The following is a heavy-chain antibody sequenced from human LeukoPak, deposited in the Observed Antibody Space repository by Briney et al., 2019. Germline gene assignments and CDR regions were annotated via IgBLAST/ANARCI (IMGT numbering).Heavy chain of an antibody. J-gene: IGHJ5*02. CDR1: GFTFDDYA. CDR3: AKVDDYGDYA. D-gene: IGHD4-17*01. Sequence: GGSLRLSCAASGFTFDDYAMHWVRQAPGKGLEWVSGISWNSGSIGYADSVKGRFTISRDNAKNSLYLQLNSLRAEDTALYYCAKVDDYGDYAWGQGTLVTVSS. V-gene: IGHV3-9*01. CDR2: ISWNSGSI.